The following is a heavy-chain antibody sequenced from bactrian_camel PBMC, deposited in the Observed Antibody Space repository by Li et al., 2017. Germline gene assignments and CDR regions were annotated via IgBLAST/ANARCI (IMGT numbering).Heavy chain of an antibody. CDR3: AAGSSWSGWSFLRADQFPY. Sequence: QLVESGGGLVQPGGSQRLSCAASGFTFSIYYMSWVRQAPGRGLAWMASICLDDGRTKSSDSVTGRFTITFDSAKYITYLQMNSLKDEDTAVYYCAAGSSWSGWSFLRADQFPYWGQGTQVTVS. D-gene: IGHD6*01. V-gene: IGHV3-2*01. CDR1: GFTFSIYY. J-gene: IGHJ4*01. CDR2: ICLDDGRT.